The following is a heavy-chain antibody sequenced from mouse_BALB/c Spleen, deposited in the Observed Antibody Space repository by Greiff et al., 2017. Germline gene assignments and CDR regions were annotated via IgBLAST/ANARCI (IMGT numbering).Heavy chain of an antibody. J-gene: IGHJ3*01. CDR1: GFTFSSYG. V-gene: IGHV5-6*01. CDR3: ARHQGGNPFAY. Sequence: EVQGVESGGDLVKPGGSLNLSCAASGFTFSSYGMSWVRQTPDKRLEWVATISSGGSYTYYPDSVKGRFTISRDNAKNTLYLQMSSLKSEDTAMYYCARHQGGNPFAYWGQGTLVTVSA. D-gene: IGHD2-1*01. CDR2: ISSGGSYT.